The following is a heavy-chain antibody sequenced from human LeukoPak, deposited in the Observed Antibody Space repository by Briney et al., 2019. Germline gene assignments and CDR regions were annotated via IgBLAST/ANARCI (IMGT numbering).Heavy chain of an antibody. J-gene: IGHJ1*01. CDR1: GFTFSSYW. CDR3: AKSPSGVHMAGETEYFQH. CDR2: IKQGGSEK. D-gene: IGHD6-19*01. Sequence: PGGSLRLSCAASGFTFSSYWMSWVRQAPGKGLEWVANIKQGGSEKYYVDSGKGRFTISRDNAKNSLYLQMDSLRAEDTAVYYCAKSPSGVHMAGETEYFQHWGQGTLVTVSS. V-gene: IGHV3-7*01.